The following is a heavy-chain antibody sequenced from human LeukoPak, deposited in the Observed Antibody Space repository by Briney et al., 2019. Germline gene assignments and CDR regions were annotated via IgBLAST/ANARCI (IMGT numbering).Heavy chain of an antibody. D-gene: IGHD6-19*01. J-gene: IGHJ5*02. Sequence: GGSLRLACAASGFTFSTYWMSWARQAPGKGLEWVAKMNQDGSAISYVDSVKGRFTISRDNAKNSLYLQMSSLRAEDTAVYYCASADSGRNSFAPWGQGTLVIVSS. V-gene: IGHV3-7*01. CDR2: MNQDGSAI. CDR3: ASADSGRNSFAP. CDR1: GFTFSTYW.